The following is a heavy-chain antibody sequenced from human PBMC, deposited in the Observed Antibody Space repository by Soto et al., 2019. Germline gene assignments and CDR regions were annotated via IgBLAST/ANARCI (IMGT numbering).Heavy chain of an antibody. D-gene: IGHD1-1*01. CDR2: INNDGSSI. V-gene: IGHV3-74*01. CDR3: ARYPPSVHFDY. J-gene: IGHJ4*02. CDR1: GFTFSSYW. Sequence: PGGSLRLSCAASGFTFSSYWMHWVRQAPGKGLVWVSRINNDGSSIVYADSVKGRFTISRDNAKNTLYLQMNSLRAEDTAVYYCARYPPSVHFDYWGQGTLVTVSS.